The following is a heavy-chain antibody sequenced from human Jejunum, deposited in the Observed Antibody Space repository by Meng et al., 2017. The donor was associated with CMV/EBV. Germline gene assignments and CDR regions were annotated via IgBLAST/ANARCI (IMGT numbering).Heavy chain of an antibody. CDR1: SNYV. D-gene: IGHD3-3*01. V-gene: IGHV1-69*06. CDR2: VIPILTSS. CDR3: ASGTIFGVVTPYYYGLDV. J-gene: IGHJ6*02. Sequence: SNYVFGWVRQAPGQGLEWVGGVIPILTSSNYAQKFQGRVTIIADKSTTTVYMEVSSLKSEDTAIYYCASGTIFGVVTPYYYGLDVWGQGTTGTVSS.